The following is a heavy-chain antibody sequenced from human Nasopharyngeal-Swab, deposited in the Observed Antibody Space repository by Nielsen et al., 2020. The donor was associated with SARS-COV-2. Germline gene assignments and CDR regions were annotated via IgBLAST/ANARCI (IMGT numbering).Heavy chain of an antibody. J-gene: IGHJ4*02. Sequence: SSVKVSCKASGCTFSSYAITWVRQAHGQGLEWMGGIIPIFGTTNYAQRFQGRVTITADKSTSTAYMELSSLRSEDTAVYYCARDCFFDGSDYSVIDHWGQGTSVTVSS. CDR1: GCTFSSYA. CDR3: ARDCFFDGSDYSVIDH. V-gene: IGHV1-69*06. CDR2: IIPIFGTT. D-gene: IGHD1-26*01.